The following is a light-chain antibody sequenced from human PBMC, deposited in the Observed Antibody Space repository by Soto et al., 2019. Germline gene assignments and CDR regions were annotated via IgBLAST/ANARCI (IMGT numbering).Light chain of an antibody. CDR1: QSISRW. Sequence: DIQITQSPSTLSASVGDRVTITCRAIQSISRWLAWYQQQPGKAPELLIYLASSLESGVPSRFSGSGSGTEFNLTISRLQPDDFATYYCQQYNSYPYTFGQGTKLEIK. CDR3: QQYNSYPYT. CDR2: LAS. V-gene: IGKV1-5*03. J-gene: IGKJ2*01.